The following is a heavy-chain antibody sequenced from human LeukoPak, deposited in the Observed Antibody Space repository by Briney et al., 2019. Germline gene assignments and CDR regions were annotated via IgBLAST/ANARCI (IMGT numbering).Heavy chain of an antibody. V-gene: IGHV1-8*01. J-gene: IGHJ6*02. Sequence: ASVKVSCKASGYTFINTDINWVRQATGQGLEWMGWMNPNSGITGYAQKFQGRVTMTRSTSISTAYMELSSLRSEDTAVYYCARGGILDGMDVWGQGTTVTVSS. CDR1: GYTFINTD. CDR2: MNPNSGIT. CDR3: ARGGILDGMDV. D-gene: IGHD2/OR15-2a*01.